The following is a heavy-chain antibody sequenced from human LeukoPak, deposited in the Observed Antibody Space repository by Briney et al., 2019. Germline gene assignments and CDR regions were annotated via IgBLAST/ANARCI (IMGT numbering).Heavy chain of an antibody. J-gene: IGHJ4*02. D-gene: IGHD6-13*01. Sequence: PSETLSLTFTVSGGSINDYYWTWIRQPPGKGLEWIGHVYYSGSTNYNPSLKSRVTISVDTSKNQFSLKLSSVTAADTAVYYCARHTTILGSWSFWGQGTLVTISS. CDR2: VYYSGST. CDR1: GGSINDYY. CDR3: ARHTTILGSWSF. V-gene: IGHV4-59*08.